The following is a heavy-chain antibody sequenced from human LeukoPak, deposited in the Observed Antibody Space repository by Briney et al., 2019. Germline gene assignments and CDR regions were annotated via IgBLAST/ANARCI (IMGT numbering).Heavy chain of an antibody. Sequence: SETLSLTCAVYGGSFSGYYWSWIRQPPGKGLEWIGEINHSGSTNYNPSLKSRVTISVDTSKNQFSLKLSSVTAADTAVYYCARGRRSGYYGIDGLGQGTTVTVSS. CDR1: GGSFSGYY. CDR2: INHSGST. D-gene: IGHD6-25*01. CDR3: ARGRRSGYYGIDG. V-gene: IGHV4-34*01. J-gene: IGHJ6*02.